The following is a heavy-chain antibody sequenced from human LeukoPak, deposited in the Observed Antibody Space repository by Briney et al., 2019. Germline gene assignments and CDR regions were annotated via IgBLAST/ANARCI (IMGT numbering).Heavy chain of an antibody. Sequence: SETLSLTCTVSGASISSYYRSWIRQPAGKGLEWIGRIYVSGSSVYNPSLKSRVTISVDTSKNQLSLRLKSVTAADTAVYYCARDDVDTPPFDYLGQGTLVTVSS. V-gene: IGHV4-4*07. CDR1: GASISSYY. J-gene: IGHJ4*02. D-gene: IGHD5-18*01. CDR3: ARDDVDTPPFDY. CDR2: IYVSGSS.